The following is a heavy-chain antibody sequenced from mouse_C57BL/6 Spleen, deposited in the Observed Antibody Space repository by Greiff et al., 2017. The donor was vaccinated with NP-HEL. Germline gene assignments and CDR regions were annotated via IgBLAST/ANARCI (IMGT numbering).Heavy chain of an antibody. CDR3: ARRDYSNSYYAMDY. J-gene: IGHJ4*01. V-gene: IGHV5-9*01. CDR1: GFTFSSYT. Sequence: EVMLVESGGGLVKPGGSLKLSCAASGFTFSSYTMSWVRQTPEKRLEWVATISGGGGNTYYPDSVKGRFTISRDNAKNTLYLQMSSLRSEDTALYYCARRDYSNSYYAMDYWGQGTSVTVSS. D-gene: IGHD2-5*01. CDR2: ISGGGGNT.